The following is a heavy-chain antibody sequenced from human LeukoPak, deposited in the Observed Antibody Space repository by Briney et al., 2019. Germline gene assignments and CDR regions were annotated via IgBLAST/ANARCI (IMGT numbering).Heavy chain of an antibody. J-gene: IGHJ3*02. V-gene: IGHV4-59*01. CDR3: ARVGRPYAFDI. CDR2: IYYSGST. D-gene: IGHD2-15*01. Sequence: PSETLSLTCTVSGGFISTYYWSWIRQPPGKGLEWIGYIYYSGSTNYNPSLKSRVTISVDTSKNQFSLKLSSATTADTAVYYCARVGRPYAFDIWGQGTMVTVSS. CDR1: GGFISTYY.